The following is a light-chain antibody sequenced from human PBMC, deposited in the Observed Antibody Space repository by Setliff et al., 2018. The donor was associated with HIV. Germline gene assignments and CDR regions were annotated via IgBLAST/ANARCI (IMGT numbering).Light chain of an antibody. V-gene: IGLV2-14*01. CDR2: DVS. J-gene: IGLJ1*01. CDR1: SSDVGDYNY. Sequence: QSVLTQPASVSGSPGQSITISCTGTSSDVGDYNYVSWSQQHPGKAPKLIIYDVSKRPSGVSNRFSGAKSGNTASLTISGLQAEDEADYYCSSYTGSNTYIFGSGTKVTVL. CDR3: SSYTGSNTYI.